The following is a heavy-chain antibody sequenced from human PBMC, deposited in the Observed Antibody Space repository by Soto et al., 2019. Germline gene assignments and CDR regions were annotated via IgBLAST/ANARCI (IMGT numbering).Heavy chain of an antibody. Sequence: SETLSLTCSVSDGSISSGAYFWSWIRQHPGKGLEWIGYMYDSGSTFYNPSLKSRVNISVDASMDQLSLKLSFVTAADTAVYYCAREGPRYGYFDLWGRGTLVTVSS. V-gene: IGHV4-31*03. CDR3: AREGPRYGYFDL. CDR2: MYDSGST. CDR1: DGSISSGAYF. J-gene: IGHJ2*01.